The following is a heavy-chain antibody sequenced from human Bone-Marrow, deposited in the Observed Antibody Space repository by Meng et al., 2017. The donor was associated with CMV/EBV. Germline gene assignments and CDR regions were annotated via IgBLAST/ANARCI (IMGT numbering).Heavy chain of an antibody. V-gene: IGHV4-61*05. D-gene: IGHD3-3*01. CDR2: IYYSGST. Sequence: SETLSLTCTVSGGSISSSSYYWGWIRQPPGKGLEWIGYIYYSGSTNYNPSLKSRVTISVDTSKNQFSLKLSSVTAADTAVYYCARGRNTIFGVVIIRGAYYFDYWGQGTLVTVSS. J-gene: IGHJ4*02. CDR3: ARGRNTIFGVVIIRGAYYFDY. CDR1: GGSISSSSYY.